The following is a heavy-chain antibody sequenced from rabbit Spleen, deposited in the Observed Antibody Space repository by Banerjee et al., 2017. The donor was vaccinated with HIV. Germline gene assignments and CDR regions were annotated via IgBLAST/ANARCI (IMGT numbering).Heavy chain of an antibody. CDR3: ARDLDGVIGWNFGW. Sequence: QSLEESGGDLVKPGGTLTLSCEASGFDFSSDYYICWVRQAPGKGLEWSACIYGTNSVSTDYANWARGRFTVSKTSSTTVTLQMTSLAAADTATYFCARDLDGVIGWNFGWWGPGTLVTVS. CDR2: IYGTNSVST. V-gene: IGHV1S40*01. J-gene: IGHJ6*01. CDR1: GFDFSSDYY. D-gene: IGHD4-1*01.